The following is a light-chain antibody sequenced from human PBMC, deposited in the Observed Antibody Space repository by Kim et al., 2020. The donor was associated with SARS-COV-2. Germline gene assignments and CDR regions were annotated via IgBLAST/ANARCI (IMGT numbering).Light chain of an antibody. V-gene: IGKV1-33*01. CDR3: QQYHDLPLT. J-gene: IGKJ5*01. CDR2: DAS. CDR1: QDISNY. Sequence: ASVGDRVTITCQASQDISNYLNWYQQKPGKAPNLLIYDASNLEIGVPSRFSGSGSGTDFTFTISNLQPEDFATYYCQQYHDLPLTFGQGTQLDIK.